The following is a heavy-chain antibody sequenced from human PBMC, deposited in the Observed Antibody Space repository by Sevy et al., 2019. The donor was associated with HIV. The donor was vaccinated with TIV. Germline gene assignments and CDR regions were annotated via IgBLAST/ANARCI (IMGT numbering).Heavy chain of an antibody. D-gene: IGHD2-21*01. CDR3: VKEGGGEGGDH. J-gene: IGHJ4*02. V-gene: IGHV3-30*02. CDR2: IQYDGSNK. Sequence: GGSLRLSCAASGFSFSSYGMHWVRQAPGKGLEWMSYIQYDGSNKDYADSVKGRFTISRDNSKNTLYLQMNSLRVDDTAVFYCVKEGGGEGGDHWGQGTLVTVSS. CDR1: GFSFSSYG.